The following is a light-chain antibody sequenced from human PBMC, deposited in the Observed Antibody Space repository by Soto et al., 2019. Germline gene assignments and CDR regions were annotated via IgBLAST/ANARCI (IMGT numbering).Light chain of an antibody. CDR3: SSYAGSNNLGV. CDR2: EDI. J-gene: IGLJ1*01. V-gene: IGLV2-8*01. CDR1: SSDVGGYNY. Sequence: QSVLTQPPSASGSPGQSVTISCTGTSSDVGGYNYVSWYQQHPGKAPKLMIYEDIKRPSGVPDRFSGSRSGNTASLTVSGLQAEDEAVYYCSSYAGSNNLGVFGTGTKLTVL.